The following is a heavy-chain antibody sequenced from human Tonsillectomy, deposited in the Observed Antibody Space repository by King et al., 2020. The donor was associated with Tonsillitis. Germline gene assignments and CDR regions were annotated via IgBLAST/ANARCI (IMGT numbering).Heavy chain of an antibody. D-gene: IGHD4-11*01. V-gene: IGHV2-26*01. CDR1: GFSLSNARMG. CDR3: AQIIGDYSTVFEY. J-gene: IGHJ4*02. Sequence: VTLKESGPVLVKPTETLTLTCTVSGFSLSNARMGVSWIRQPPGKALEWLAPIISNDEKSDNTSLKTRLTISMDTSKSQVVLSMTNMDPVDTATYFCAQIIGDYSTVFEYWGQGSLVTVSS. CDR2: IISNDEK.